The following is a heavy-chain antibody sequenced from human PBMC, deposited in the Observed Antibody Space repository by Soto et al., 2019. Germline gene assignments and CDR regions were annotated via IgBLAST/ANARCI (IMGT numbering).Heavy chain of an antibody. J-gene: IGHJ3*02. V-gene: IGHV4-59*08. D-gene: IGHD3-3*01. CDR2: IYYSGST. CDR1: GGSISSYY. Sequence: SETLSLTCTVSGGSISSYYWSWIRQPPGKGLEWIGYIYYSGSTNYNPSLKSRVTISVDTSKNQFSLKLSSVTAADTAVYYCARHYYDFWSGYYRDAFDIWGQGTMVTVSS. CDR3: ARHYYDFWSGYYRDAFDI.